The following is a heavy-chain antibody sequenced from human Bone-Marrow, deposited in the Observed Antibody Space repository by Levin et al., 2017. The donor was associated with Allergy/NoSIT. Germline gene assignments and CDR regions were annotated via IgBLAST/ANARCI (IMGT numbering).Heavy chain of an antibody. CDR2: ISGNSHYV. CDR3: ARSQGRSGWSYYYYGMDV. J-gene: IGHJ6*02. Sequence: PGGSLRLSCRGSGFDFNTHDMNWVRQAPGQGLEWVSSISGNSHYVYYADSVKGRFSISRDNAKNSMFLRMNSLRVEDTAVYYCARSQGRSGWSYYYYGMDVWGRGTTLTVSS. CDR1: GFDFNTHD. D-gene: IGHD6-19*01. V-gene: IGHV3-21*06.